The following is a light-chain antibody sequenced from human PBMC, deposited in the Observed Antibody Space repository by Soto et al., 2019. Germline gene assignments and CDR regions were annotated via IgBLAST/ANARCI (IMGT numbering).Light chain of an antibody. Sequence: QSALTQPPSASGSRGQSVTISCTGTSSDVGGYDYVSWYQQHPGKAPKLLIYEVTKRPSGVPDRFSGSNSGNTASLTVSGLQAEDEAYYYCSSHAGSNNLLFGGGTKLTVL. CDR3: SSHAGSNNLL. V-gene: IGLV2-8*01. CDR1: SSDVGGYDY. CDR2: EVT. J-gene: IGLJ2*01.